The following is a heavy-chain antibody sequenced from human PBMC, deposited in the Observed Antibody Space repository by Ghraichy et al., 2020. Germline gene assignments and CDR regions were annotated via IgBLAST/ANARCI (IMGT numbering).Heavy chain of an antibody. Sequence: SETRSLTCTVSGGSISSSSYYWGWIRQPPGKGLEWIGSIYYSGSTYYNPSLKSRVTISVDTSKNQFSLKLSSVTAADTAVYYCARSHYGSGSYPNWGQGTLVTVSS. J-gene: IGHJ4*02. CDR2: IYYSGST. CDR3: ARSHYGSGSYPN. D-gene: IGHD3-10*01. V-gene: IGHV4-39*01. CDR1: GGSISSSSYY.